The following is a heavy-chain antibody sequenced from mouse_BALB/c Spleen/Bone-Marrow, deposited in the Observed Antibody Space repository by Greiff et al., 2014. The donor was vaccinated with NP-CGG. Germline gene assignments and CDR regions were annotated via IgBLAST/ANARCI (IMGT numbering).Heavy chain of an antibody. V-gene: IGHV14-3*02. CDR3: ARYYYGSSLFTY. D-gene: IGHD1-1*01. CDR1: GSNIKDTY. Sequence: VQLQQPGAELVKPGASVKLSCTASGSNIKDTYMYWVKQRPEQGLEWIGRIDPANGNTKYDPKFQDKATITADTSSNTAYLQLSSLTSEDTAVYYCARYYYGSSLFTYWGQGTLVTVSA. CDR2: IDPANGNT. J-gene: IGHJ3*01.